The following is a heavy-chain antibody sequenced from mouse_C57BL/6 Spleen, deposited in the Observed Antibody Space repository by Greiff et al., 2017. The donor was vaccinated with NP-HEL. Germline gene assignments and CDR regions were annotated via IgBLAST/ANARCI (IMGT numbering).Heavy chain of an antibody. Sequence: VKLMESGAELVRPGASVKLSCKASGYTFTDYYINWVKQRPGQGLEWIARIYPGSGNTYYNEKFKGKATLTAEKSSSTAYMQLSRLTSEDSAVYFCARTAQAAYFDYWGQGTTLTVSS. CDR1: GYTFTDYY. CDR2: IYPGSGNT. D-gene: IGHD3-2*02. V-gene: IGHV1-76*01. J-gene: IGHJ2*01. CDR3: ARTAQAAYFDY.